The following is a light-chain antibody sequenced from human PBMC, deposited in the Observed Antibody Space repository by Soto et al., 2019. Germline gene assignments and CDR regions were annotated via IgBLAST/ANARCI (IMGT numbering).Light chain of an antibody. CDR3: QKYNSAPKA. J-gene: IGKJ3*01. CDR1: QGVGNY. V-gene: IGKV1-27*01. Sequence: DIQMTQSPSSLSASVGDRITITCRASQGVGNYLAWYQQRPGKVPKLLIYAASTLQSGVPSRFSGSGSGTEFTLTISSLQPEDVATYYCQKYNSAPKAFGPGTKVDIK. CDR2: AAS.